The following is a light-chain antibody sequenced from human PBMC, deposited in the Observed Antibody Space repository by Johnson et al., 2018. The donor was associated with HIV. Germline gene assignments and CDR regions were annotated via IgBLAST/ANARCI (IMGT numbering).Light chain of an antibody. CDR2: DNN. Sequence: QSVLTQPPSVSAAPGQKVTISCSGSSSNIGNNYVSWYQQLPGTAPKLLIYDNNKRPSGIPDRFSVSKSGTSATLVITGLQTGDEADYYCGTWDTSLSAGGVFGTGTKVTVL. V-gene: IGLV1-51*01. CDR3: GTWDTSLSAGGV. CDR1: SSNIGNNY. J-gene: IGLJ1*01.